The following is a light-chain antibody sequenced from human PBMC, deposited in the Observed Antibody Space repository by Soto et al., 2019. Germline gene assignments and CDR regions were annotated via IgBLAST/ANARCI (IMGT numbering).Light chain of an antibody. J-gene: IGLJ3*02. V-gene: IGLV2-14*01. CDR3: SSYTTSNTQV. CDR2: DVS. CDR1: SSDVGTYNY. Sequence: QSALTQPASVSGSPGQSITISCTGTSSDVGTYNYVSWYQHRPGKAPKLMIYDVSYRPSGVSNRFSGSKSANTASLTISGLQAEDEADYYCSSYTTSNTQVVGGGTKLTVL.